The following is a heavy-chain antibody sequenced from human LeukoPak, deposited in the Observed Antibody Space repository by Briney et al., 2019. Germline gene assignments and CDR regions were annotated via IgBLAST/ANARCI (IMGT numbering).Heavy chain of an antibody. CDR1: GGSVNSGSYY. Sequence: PSETLSLTCTVSGGSVNSGSYYWSWVRQPPGKGLELIGYISSSGRTNYNPSLKSRVTISVDTSKTQFSLKLSSMTAADTAVYYCARDDYGDSLDSWGQGTLVIVSS. V-gene: IGHV4-61*01. CDR3: ARDDYGDSLDS. J-gene: IGHJ4*02. CDR2: ISSSGRT. D-gene: IGHD4-17*01.